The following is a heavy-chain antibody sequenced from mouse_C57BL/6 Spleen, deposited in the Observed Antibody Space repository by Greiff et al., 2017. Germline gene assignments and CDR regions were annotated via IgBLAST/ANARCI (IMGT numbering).Heavy chain of an antibody. J-gene: IGHJ2*01. CDR2: ISYDGSN. Sequence: EVKLQESGPGLVKPSQSLSLTCSVTGYSITSGYYWNWIRQFPGNKLEWMGYISYDGSNNYNPSLKNRISITRDTSKNQFVLKLNSVTTEDTATYYCASDRTTVVATNYFDYWGQGTTLTVSS. CDR1: GYSITSGYY. CDR3: ASDRTTVVATNYFDY. D-gene: IGHD1-1*01. V-gene: IGHV3-6*01.